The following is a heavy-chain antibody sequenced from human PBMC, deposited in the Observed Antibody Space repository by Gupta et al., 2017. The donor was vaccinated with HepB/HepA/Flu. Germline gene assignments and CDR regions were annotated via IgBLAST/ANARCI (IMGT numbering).Heavy chain of an antibody. Sequence: EVQLVESGGGVVRPGGSLRLSCAASGFPFDDYGMSWVRQAPGKGLEWVSGINWNGGSTGYADSGKGRFTISRDNAKNSLYLQMNSLRAEDTALYHCARGHYYDSKGAFDIWGQGTMVTVSS. CDR2: INWNGGST. J-gene: IGHJ3*02. V-gene: IGHV3-20*01. D-gene: IGHD3-22*01. CDR1: GFPFDDYG. CDR3: ARGHYYDSKGAFDI.